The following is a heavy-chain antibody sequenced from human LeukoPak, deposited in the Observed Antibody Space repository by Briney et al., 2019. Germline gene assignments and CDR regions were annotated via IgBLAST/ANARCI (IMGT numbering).Heavy chain of an antibody. CDR2: IYRSGSR. J-gene: IGHJ4*02. D-gene: IGHD1-26*01. Sequence: GGSLRLSCAASGLTDSSNYMNWVRQAPGKGLEWVAVIYRSGSRHYAESVKGRFTISRDNSKNTLYLQMNSLRAEDTALYYCARVWELSFDHWGQGTLVTVSS. V-gene: IGHV3-53*01. CDR1: GLTDSSNY. CDR3: ARVWELSFDH.